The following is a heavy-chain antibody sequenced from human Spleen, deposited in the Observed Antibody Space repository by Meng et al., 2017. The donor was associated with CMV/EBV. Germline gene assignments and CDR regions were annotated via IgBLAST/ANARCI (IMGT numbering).Heavy chain of an antibody. CDR2: ISYRGST. CDR1: GGSISSSTYY. V-gene: IGHV4-39*07. D-gene: IGHD3-22*01. CDR3: ARYWLSNDAFDI. Sequence: SETLSLTCTVSGGSISSSTYYWGWIRQPPGKGLEWIGSISYRGSTYYNPSLKSRVTISVDTSKNQFSLKLSSVTAADTAVYYCARYWLSNDAFDIWGQGTMVTVSS. J-gene: IGHJ3*02.